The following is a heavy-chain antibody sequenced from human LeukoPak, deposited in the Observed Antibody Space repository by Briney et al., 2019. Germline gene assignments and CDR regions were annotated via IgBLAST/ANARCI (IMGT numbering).Heavy chain of an antibody. J-gene: IGHJ5*02. CDR3: TREYGYIWFDP. D-gene: IGHD3-10*01. CDR1: GFTFSSYA. Sequence: PGGSLRLSCAASGFTFSSYAMSWVRQAPGKGLEWVGFVRSKAYGGTTEYAASVKGRFTISRDDSKSIAYLQMNSLKTEDTAVYYCTREYGYIWFDPWGQGTLVTVSS. V-gene: IGHV3-49*04. CDR2: VRSKAYGGTT.